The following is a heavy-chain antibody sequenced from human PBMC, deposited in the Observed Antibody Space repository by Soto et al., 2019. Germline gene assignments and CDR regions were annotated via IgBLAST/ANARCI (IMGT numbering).Heavy chain of an antibody. D-gene: IGHD1-1*01. J-gene: IGHJ4*02. CDR1: GGTFSSYA. CDR3: ARDYNWAVDY. V-gene: IGHV1-69*13. CDR2: IIPIFGTA. Sequence: ASVKVSCKASGGTFSSYAISWVRQAPGQGLEWMGGIIPIFGTANYAQKFQGRVTITADESTSTAYMELSSLRSDDTAVYYCARDYNWAVDYWGQGTLVTVSS.